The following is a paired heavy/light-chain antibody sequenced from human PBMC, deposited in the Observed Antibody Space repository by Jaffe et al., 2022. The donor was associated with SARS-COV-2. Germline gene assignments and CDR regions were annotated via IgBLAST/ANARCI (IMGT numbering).Light chain of an antibody. V-gene: IGKV3-11*01. CDR2: DTS. CDR1: HNINTY. J-gene: IGKJ3*01. CDR3: QLRIYWPPTFT. Sequence: EIVLTQSPATLSLSPGEGATLSCRASHNINTYLAWYQQKPGQAPRLLIYDTSNRATGIPDRFSGSGSGTDFTLTISSLEPEDFAVYYCQLRIYWPPTFTFGPGTKLDI.
Heavy chain of an antibody. CDR1: GYTLGELS. J-gene: IGHJ6*02. CDR3: ATESQTGTRGQSYGMDV. Sequence: QVQLVQSGAEVEKPGASVKVSCKVSGYTLGELSMHWVRQAPGNGPEWMGGYNPEDGEKTYAQKFEGRVTMTDDTSTDTAYMELSSLRSEDTAVYYCATESQTGTRGQSYGMDVWGQGTTVIVSS. V-gene: IGHV1-24*01. CDR2: YNPEDGEK. D-gene: IGHD1-1*01.